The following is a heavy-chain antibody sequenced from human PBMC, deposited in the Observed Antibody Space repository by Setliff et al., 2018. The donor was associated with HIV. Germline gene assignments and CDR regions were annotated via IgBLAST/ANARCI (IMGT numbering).Heavy chain of an antibody. J-gene: IGHJ3*02. CDR3: ARGKSGSYDAYDM. CDR1: GGSISSSSYY. Sequence: PSETLSLTCTVSGGSISSSSYYWGWIRQPPGKGLEWIGSIYYSGSTYYNPSLKSRVTISVDTSKNQLSLKLSSVTAADTAVYYCARGKSGSYDAYDMWGQGTMVTVSS. V-gene: IGHV4-39*01. D-gene: IGHD5-12*01. CDR2: IYYSGST.